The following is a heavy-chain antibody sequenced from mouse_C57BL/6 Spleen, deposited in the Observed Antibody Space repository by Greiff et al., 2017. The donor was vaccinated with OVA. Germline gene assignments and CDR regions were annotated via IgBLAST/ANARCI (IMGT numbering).Heavy chain of an antibody. CDR3: ASYDYGYAMDY. D-gene: IGHD2-4*01. CDR2: IYPGDGDT. CDR1: GYAFSSSW. J-gene: IGHJ4*01. Sequence: VKLQESGPELVKPGASVKISCKASGYAFSSSWMNWVKQRPGKGLEWIGRIYPGDGDTNYNGKFKGKATLTADKSSSTAYMQLSSLTSEDSAVYFCASYDYGYAMDYWGQGTSVTVSS. V-gene: IGHV1-82*01.